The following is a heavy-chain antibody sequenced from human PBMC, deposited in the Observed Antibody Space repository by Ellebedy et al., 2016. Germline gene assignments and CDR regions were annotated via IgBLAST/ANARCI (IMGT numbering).Heavy chain of an antibody. CDR2: ISSSSSTI. V-gene: IGHV3-48*01. CDR1: GFTFSSYS. CDR3: AREYQLLYYYYYYGMDV. Sequence: GGSLRLSXAASGFTFSSYSMNWVRQAPGKGLEWVSYISSSSSTIYYADSVKGRFTISRDNAKNSLYLQMNSLRAEDTAVYYCAREYQLLYYYYYYGMDVWGQGTTVTVSS. J-gene: IGHJ6*02. D-gene: IGHD2-2*01.